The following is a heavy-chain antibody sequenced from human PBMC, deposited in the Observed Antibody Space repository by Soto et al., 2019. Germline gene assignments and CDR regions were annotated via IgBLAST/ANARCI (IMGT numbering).Heavy chain of an antibody. CDR1: GASVNSYY. J-gene: IGHJ6*02. Sequence: AETLARTCSVFGASVNSYYWSCIRQSPGRVLEWIGHIFNSGTIHYNPSLKSRVTMSVDSSKNQVSLKMNSVTAAETAIYYCGRELLATAQARWYFYDGMEGWGQGTAVTVS. CDR2: IFNSGTI. CDR3: GRELLATAQARWYFYDGMEG. D-gene: IGHD3-3*02. V-gene: IGHV4-59*02.